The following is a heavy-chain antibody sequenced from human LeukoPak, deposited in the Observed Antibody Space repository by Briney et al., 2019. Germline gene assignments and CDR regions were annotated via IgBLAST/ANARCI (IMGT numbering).Heavy chain of an antibody. CDR1: GYTFTSYY. V-gene: IGHV1-46*01. CDR3: ARGVKRSSGWTHYFDY. J-gene: IGHJ4*02. D-gene: IGHD6-19*01. Sequence: ASVKVSCKASGYTFTSYYMHWVRQAPGQGLEWMGIINPSGGSTSYAQNFQGRVTMTRDTSTSTVYMELSSLRSEDTAVYYCARGVKRSSGWTHYFDYWGQGTLVTVSS. CDR2: INPSGGST.